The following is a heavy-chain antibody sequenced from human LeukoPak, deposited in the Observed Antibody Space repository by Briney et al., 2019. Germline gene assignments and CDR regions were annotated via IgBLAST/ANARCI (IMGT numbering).Heavy chain of an antibody. V-gene: IGHV1-8*01. Sequence: ASVKVSCKASGYTFTSYDINWVRQATGQGLEWMGWMNPNSGNTGYAQKFQGRVTMTRNTSISTAYMELSSLRSEDTAVYYCARAYVVSRPLWGRSSRRSGYYGYWGQGTLVTVSS. CDR2: MNPNSGNT. J-gene: IGHJ4*02. CDR3: ARAYVVSRPLWGRSSRRSGYYGY. D-gene: IGHD3-22*01. CDR1: GYTFTSYD.